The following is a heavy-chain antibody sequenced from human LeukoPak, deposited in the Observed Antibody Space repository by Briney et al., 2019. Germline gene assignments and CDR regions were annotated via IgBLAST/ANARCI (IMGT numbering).Heavy chain of an antibody. Sequence: GGSLRLSCAASGFPFSMYWMSWVRQGPGKGLEWVANIKRDGSERNYVDSVKGRFTISRDNAENSLYLQMNSLRTEDTAVYYCTTLTTVKVKWGQGTLVTVSS. D-gene: IGHD4-11*01. CDR3: TTLTTVKVK. CDR2: IKRDGSER. V-gene: IGHV3-7*03. CDR1: GFPFSMYW. J-gene: IGHJ4*02.